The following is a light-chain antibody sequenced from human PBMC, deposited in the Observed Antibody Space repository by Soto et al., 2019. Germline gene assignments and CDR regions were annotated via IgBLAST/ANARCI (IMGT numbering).Light chain of an antibody. CDR1: QSITIY. Sequence: DIQMTQSPSSLSASLGDRVTITCRASQSITIYLNWYQQKPGKAPNLLIYGASSLQSGVPSRFSGIGSGTEFTLTISSLQPEDFATYYCQQTYSTLITFGQGTRLEI. J-gene: IGKJ5*01. CDR3: QQTYSTLIT. CDR2: GAS. V-gene: IGKV1-39*01.